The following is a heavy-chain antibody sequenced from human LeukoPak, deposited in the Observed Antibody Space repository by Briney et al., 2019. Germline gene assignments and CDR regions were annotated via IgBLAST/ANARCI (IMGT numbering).Heavy chain of an antibody. D-gene: IGHD3-22*01. CDR1: GGSISSGGYY. CDR3: ARETPAFYDSSGYHDY. J-gene: IGHJ4*02. V-gene: IGHV4-31*03. CDR2: IYYSGST. Sequence: PSETLSLTCTVSGGSISSGGYYWSWIRQHPGKGLEWIGYIYYSGSTYYNPSLKSRVTISVDKSKNQFSLKLSSVTAADTAVYYCARETPAFYDSSGYHDYWGQGTLVTVSS.